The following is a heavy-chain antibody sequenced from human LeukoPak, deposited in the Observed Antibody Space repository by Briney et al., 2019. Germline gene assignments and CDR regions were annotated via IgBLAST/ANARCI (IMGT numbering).Heavy chain of an antibody. CDR1: GGSISSYY. V-gene: IGHV4-59*08. CDR3: ARRSCTNGVCYLAY. CDR2: IYFTGST. D-gene: IGHD2-8*01. Sequence: SETLSLTCTVSGGSISSYYWSWIRQPPGKGLEWSGYIYFTGSTNYNPPLKSRVTISVDTSNNQFSLKLSSATAAATAVYYCARRSCTNGVCYLAYWGQGTLVTVSS. J-gene: IGHJ4*02.